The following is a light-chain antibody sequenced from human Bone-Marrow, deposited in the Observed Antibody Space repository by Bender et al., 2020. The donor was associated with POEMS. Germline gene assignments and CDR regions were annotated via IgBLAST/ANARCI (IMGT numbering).Light chain of an antibody. J-gene: IGLJ2*01. CDR2: EGS. Sequence: QSALTQPASVSASPGQSIAISCSGTSSDVGGYNSVSWYQQYPGKVPKLMIYEGSKRPSGVPDRFSGSKSGNTASLTISGLQAEDEADYYCCSYTGSYTLEMVFGGGTKLTVL. CDR1: SSDVGGYNS. CDR3: CSYTGSYTLEMV. V-gene: IGLV2-11*01.